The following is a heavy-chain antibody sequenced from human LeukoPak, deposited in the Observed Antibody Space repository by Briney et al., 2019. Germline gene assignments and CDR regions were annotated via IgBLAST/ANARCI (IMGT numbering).Heavy chain of an antibody. CDR2: IYYSGST. Sequence: PSETLSLTCAVYGGSFSGYYWSWIRQPPGKGLEWIGYIYYSGSTNYNPSLKSRVTISVDTSKNQFSLKLSSVTAADAAVYYCARDRSECSSTSCLYYYYYGMDVWGQGTTVTVSS. V-gene: IGHV4-59*01. CDR1: GGSFSGYY. CDR3: ARDRSECSSTSCLYYYYYGMDV. J-gene: IGHJ6*02. D-gene: IGHD2-2*01.